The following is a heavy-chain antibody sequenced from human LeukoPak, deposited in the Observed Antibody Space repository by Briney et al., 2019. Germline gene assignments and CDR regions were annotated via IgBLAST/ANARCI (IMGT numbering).Heavy chain of an antibody. CDR1: GGSFSGYS. CDR3: ARVLGPTGYYEY. V-gene: IGHV4-34*01. D-gene: IGHD3-9*01. Sequence: SETLSLTCAVSGGSFSGYSWNWIRQPPVKGLEWIGEINHSGGTNYNPSLKSRVTMSVDTSKNQFSLRLNSVTAADTALYYCARVLGPTGYYEYWGQGILVSVST. J-gene: IGHJ4*02. CDR2: INHSGGT.